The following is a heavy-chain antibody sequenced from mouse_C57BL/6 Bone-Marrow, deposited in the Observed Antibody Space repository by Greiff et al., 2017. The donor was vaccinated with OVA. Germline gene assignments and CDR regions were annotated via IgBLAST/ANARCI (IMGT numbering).Heavy chain of an antibody. Sequence: VKLQESGPGLVQPSQSLSITCTVSGFSLTSYGVNWVRQSPGKGLEWLGVIWSGGSTDYNAAFISRLSISKDNSKSQVFFKMNSLQADDTAIYYCARNLLLGSSGYYYAMDYWGQGTSVTVSS. CDR2: IWSGGST. CDR1: GFSLTSYG. V-gene: IGHV2-2*01. D-gene: IGHD3-2*02. J-gene: IGHJ4*01. CDR3: ARNLLLGSSGYYYAMDY.